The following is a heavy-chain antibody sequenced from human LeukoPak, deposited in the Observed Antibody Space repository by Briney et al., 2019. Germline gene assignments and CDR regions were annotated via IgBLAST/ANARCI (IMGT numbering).Heavy chain of an antibody. D-gene: IGHD2-2*01. Sequence: HGASVKVSCKASGGTFSSYAISWVRQAPGQGLEWMGGIIPIFGTANYAQKFQGRVTITADESTSTAYMELSSLRSEDKAVYYCARDRDIVVVPAAYDAFDIWGQGTMVTVSS. CDR1: GGTFSSYA. V-gene: IGHV1-69*13. CDR2: IIPIFGTA. CDR3: ARDRDIVVVPAAYDAFDI. J-gene: IGHJ3*02.